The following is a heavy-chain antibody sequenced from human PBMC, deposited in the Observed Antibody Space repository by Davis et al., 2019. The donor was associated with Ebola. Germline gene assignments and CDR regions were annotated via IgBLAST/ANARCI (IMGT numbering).Heavy chain of an antibody. CDR3: ARGHDYYYYGMDV. CDR1: GGSISSGGYY. J-gene: IGHJ6*02. V-gene: IGHV4-31*03. Sequence: MPSETLSLTCTVSGGSISSGGYYWSWIRQHPGKGLEWIGYNYYSGSTYYNPSLKSRVTISVDTSKNQFALKLSSVTAAATAVYYCARGHDYYYYGMDVWGQGTTVTVSS. CDR2: NYYSGST.